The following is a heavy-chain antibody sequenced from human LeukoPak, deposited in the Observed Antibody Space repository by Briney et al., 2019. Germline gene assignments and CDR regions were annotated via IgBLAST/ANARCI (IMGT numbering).Heavy chain of an antibody. CDR2: ISGSSNDK. Sequence: PGGSLRLSCLASGFTFSRYSMKWVRQAPGKGLEWVSSISGSSNDKHYIDSVKGRFTISRDNAKNSLYLQMNSLRAEDTAVYYCARGGPATIKTYYFDYWGQGTLVTVSS. D-gene: IGHD5-24*01. CDR1: GFTFSRYS. J-gene: IGHJ4*02. CDR3: ARGGPATIKTYYFDY. V-gene: IGHV3-21*01.